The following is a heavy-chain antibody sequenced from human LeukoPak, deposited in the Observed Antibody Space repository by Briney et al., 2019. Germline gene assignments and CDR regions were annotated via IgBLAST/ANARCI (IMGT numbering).Heavy chain of an antibody. CDR3: AKALGGSPFDY. D-gene: IGHD3-3*01. V-gene: IGHV3-23*01. CDR2: ISGSGGST. J-gene: IGHJ4*02. Sequence: PSETLSLTCAVYGGSFSSYYWSWIRQPPGKGLEWVSAISGSGGSTYYADSVKGRFTISRDNSKNTLYLQMNSLRAEDTAVYYCAKALGGSPFDYWGQGTLVTVSS. CDR1: GGSFSSYY.